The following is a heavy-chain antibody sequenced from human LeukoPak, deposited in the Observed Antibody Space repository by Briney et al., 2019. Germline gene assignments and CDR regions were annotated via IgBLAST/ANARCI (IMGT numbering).Heavy chain of an antibody. CDR3: ASSGSSGYSDAFDI. CDR1: GGTFSSYA. V-gene: IGHV1-69*05. J-gene: IGHJ3*02. Sequence: SVKVSCTASGGTFSSYAISWVRQAPGQGLEWMGGIIPIFGTANYAQKFQGRVTITTDESTSTAYMELSSLRSEDTAVYYCASSGSSGYSDAFDIWGQGTMVTVSS. CDR2: IIPIFGTA. D-gene: IGHD3-22*01.